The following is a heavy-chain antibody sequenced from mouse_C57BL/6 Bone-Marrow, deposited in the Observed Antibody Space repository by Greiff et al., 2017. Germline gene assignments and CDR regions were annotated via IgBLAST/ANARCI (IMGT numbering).Heavy chain of an antibody. CDR2: FYPGSGRI. CDR1: GYTFTAYT. V-gene: IGHV1-62-2*01. CDR3: ARHGDYYGIPAWFAY. Sequence: VQLQQSGAELVKPGASVKLSCTASGYTFTAYTIHWVKQSSGQGLEWIGWFYPGSGRIKYNEKFKDKATLTADKSSSTVYMELSRLTSEDSAVYFCARHGDYYGIPAWFAYWGQGTLVTVAA. J-gene: IGHJ3*01. D-gene: IGHD1-1*01.